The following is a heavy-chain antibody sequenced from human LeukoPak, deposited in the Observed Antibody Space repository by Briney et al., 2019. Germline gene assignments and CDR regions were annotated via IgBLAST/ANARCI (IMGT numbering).Heavy chain of an antibody. CDR3: ARDSHDGSGYYGFDY. Sequence: ASVKVSCKASGGTFSSYAISWVRQAPGQGLEWMGGIIPIFGTANYAQKFQGRVTITADESTSTAYMELSSLRSEDTAVYYCARDSHDGSGYYGFDYWGQGTLVTVSS. V-gene: IGHV1-69*13. CDR2: IIPIFGTA. J-gene: IGHJ4*02. CDR1: GGTFSSYA. D-gene: IGHD3-22*01.